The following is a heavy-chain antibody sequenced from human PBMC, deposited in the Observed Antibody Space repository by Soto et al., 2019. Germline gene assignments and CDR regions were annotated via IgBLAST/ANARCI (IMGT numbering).Heavy chain of an antibody. Sequence: AASVKVSCKSSGYSFTGYYMHWVRQAPGQGLEWMGWINPNSGGTNYAQKFQGRVTMTRDTSISTAYMELSRLRSDDTAVYYCARDNSGFRFDYWGQGTLVTVSS. CDR1: GYSFTGYY. V-gene: IGHV1-2*02. D-gene: IGHD5-12*01. CDR2: INPNSGGT. J-gene: IGHJ4*02. CDR3: ARDNSGFRFDY.